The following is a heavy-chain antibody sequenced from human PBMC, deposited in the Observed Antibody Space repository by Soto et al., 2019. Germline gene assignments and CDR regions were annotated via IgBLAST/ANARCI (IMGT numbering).Heavy chain of an antibody. Sequence: ASVKVSCKASGYTFTGYYMHWVRLAHGQGLEWMGWINPNSGGTNYAQKFQGWVTMTRDTSISTAYMELSRLRSDDTAVYYCARDRITMVRGAEGYYYYGMDVWGQGTTVTVSS. V-gene: IGHV1-2*04. CDR2: INPNSGGT. D-gene: IGHD3-10*01. CDR3: ARDRITMVRGAEGYYYYGMDV. J-gene: IGHJ6*02. CDR1: GYTFTGYY.